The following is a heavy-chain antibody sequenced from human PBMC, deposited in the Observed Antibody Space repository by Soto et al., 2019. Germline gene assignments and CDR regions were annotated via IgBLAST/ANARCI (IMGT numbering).Heavy chain of an antibody. CDR1: GGSISSSNW. V-gene: IGHV4-4*02. CDR3: ARAQLLWFGELLYLFAP. J-gene: IGHJ5*02. CDR2: IYHSGST. D-gene: IGHD3-10*01. Sequence: PSETLSLTCAVSGGSISSSNWWSWVRQPPGKGLEWIGEIYHSGSTNYNPSLKSRVTISVDKSKNQFSLKLSSVTAADTAVYYCARAQLLWFGELLYLFAPWGQGTLVTVSS.